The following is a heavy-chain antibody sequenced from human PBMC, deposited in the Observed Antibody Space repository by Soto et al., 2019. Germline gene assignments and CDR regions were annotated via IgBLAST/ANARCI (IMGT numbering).Heavy chain of an antibody. D-gene: IGHD5-18*01. CDR1: VYTFTCYY. CDR2: INPNSGGT. J-gene: IGHJ4*02. CDR3: ARAGRGYSYGYCFDS. Sequence: XSVKVSCKASVYTFTCYYMHWVRQAPGQGLEWMGWINPNSGGTNYAQKFQGRVTMTRDTSISTAYMELSRLRSDDTAVYYCARAGRGYSYGYCFDSWGQGTLVTVSS. V-gene: IGHV1-2*02.